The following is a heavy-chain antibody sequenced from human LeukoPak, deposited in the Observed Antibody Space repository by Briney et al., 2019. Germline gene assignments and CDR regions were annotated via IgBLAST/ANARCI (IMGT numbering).Heavy chain of an antibody. J-gene: IGHJ4*02. V-gene: IGHV3-9*01. CDR2: ISWNSGSI. CDR3: AREYSSSWDPGY. D-gene: IGHD6-13*01. CDR1: GFTFDDYA. Sequence: GGSLRLSCAASGFTFDDYAMHWVRQAPGKGLEWVSGISWNSGSIGYADSVKGRFTISRDNAKNSLYLQMNSLRAEDTAVYYCAREYSSSWDPGYWGQGTLVTVSS.